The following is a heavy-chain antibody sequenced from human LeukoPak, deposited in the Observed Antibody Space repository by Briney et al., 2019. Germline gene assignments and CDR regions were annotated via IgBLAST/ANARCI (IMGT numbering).Heavy chain of an antibody. V-gene: IGHV3-20*04. D-gene: IGHD1-26*01. Sequence: GGSLRLSCVASGLTFDDYGMSWVRQAPGKGLEWVSGINWNGGTTTCADSVKGRFTISRDNAKNSLYLQMNSLRVEDTAFYYCARNSGANVYTYSFQYWGRGTLVTVSS. J-gene: IGHJ4*02. CDR1: GLTFDDYG. CDR2: INWNGGTT. CDR3: ARNSGANVYTYSFQY.